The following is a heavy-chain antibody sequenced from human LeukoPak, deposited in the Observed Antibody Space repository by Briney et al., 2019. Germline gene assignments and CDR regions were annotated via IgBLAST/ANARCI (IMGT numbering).Heavy chain of an antibody. Sequence: GESLQISCQASGYIFSNCWIGWVRQMPGKGLEWMGIIYPSDSDTRYSPSFQGQVTISADKSINTAYLQWSSLKASDTAIYYCVRLLHATSWFDPWGQGTLVTVSS. CDR1: GYIFSNCW. CDR3: VRLLHATSWFDP. D-gene: IGHD5-24*01. J-gene: IGHJ5*02. V-gene: IGHV5-51*01. CDR2: IYPSDSDT.